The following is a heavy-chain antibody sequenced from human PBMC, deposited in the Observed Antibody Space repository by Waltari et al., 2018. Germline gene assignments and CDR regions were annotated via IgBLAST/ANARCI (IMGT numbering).Heavy chain of an antibody. V-gene: IGHV4-34*01. CDR1: GGSFSGYY. CDR2: INHSGST. J-gene: IGHJ4*02. CDR3: ARGVFGLGMGY. D-gene: IGHD7-27*01. Sequence: QVQLQQWGAGLLKPSETLSLTCAVYGGSFSGYYWSWIRQPPGKGLEWIGEINHSGSTNYNPSLKSRVTISVDTSKNQFSLKLSSVTAADTAVYYCARGVFGLGMGYWGQGTLVTVSS.